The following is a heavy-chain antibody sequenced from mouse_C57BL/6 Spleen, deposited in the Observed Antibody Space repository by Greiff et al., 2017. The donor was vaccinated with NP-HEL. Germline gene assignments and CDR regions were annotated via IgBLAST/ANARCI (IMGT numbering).Heavy chain of an antibody. V-gene: IGHV1-78*01. D-gene: IGHD1-1*01. Sequence: VQLQQSDAELVKPGASVKISCQVSGYTFTDHTIHWMKQRPEQGLEWIGYIYPRDGSTKYNEKFKGKATLTADKSSSTAYMQLNSLTSEDSAVYFCARDYYYGSSYWYFDVWGTGTTVTVSS. CDR2: IYPRDGST. J-gene: IGHJ1*03. CDR1: GYTFTDHT. CDR3: ARDYYYGSSYWYFDV.